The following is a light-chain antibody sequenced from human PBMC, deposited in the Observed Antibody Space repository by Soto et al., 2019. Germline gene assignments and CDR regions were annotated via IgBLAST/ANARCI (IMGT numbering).Light chain of an antibody. V-gene: IGLV2-14*01. Sequence: QSALTQPASVSGSPGQSITISCTGTSSDVGGYNHVSWYQQHPGKAPKLMIYEVSNRPSGVSNRFSGSKSGNTASLTISGLQAEDEADYYCSSYTTNSIVVFGGGTKLTVL. CDR2: EVS. CDR3: SSYTTNSIVV. J-gene: IGLJ2*01. CDR1: SSDVGGYNH.